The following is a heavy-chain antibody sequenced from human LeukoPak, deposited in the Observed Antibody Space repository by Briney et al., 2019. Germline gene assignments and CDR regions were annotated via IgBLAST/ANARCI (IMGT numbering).Heavy chain of an antibody. CDR1: GYTFTSYG. V-gene: IGHV1-18*01. D-gene: IGHD1-26*01. CDR2: ISAYNGNT. CDR3: ARDSIVGAFKRVYYSDY. J-gene: IGHJ4*02. Sequence: ASVKVSCKASGYTFTSYGISWVRQAPGQGLEWMGWISAYNGNTNYAQKLQGRVTMTTDTSTSTAYMELRSLRSDDTAVYYCARDSIVGAFKRVYYSDYWGQGTLVTDSS.